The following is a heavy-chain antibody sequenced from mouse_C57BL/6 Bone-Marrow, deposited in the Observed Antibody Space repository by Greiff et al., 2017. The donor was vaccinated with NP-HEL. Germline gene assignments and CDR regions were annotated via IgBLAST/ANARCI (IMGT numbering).Heavy chain of an antibody. J-gene: IGHJ4*01. CDR3: TYYYGSSYALRY. CDR1: GFTFSDAW. CDR2: IRNKANNHAT. V-gene: IGHV6-6*01. D-gene: IGHD1-1*01. Sequence: EVQLVESGGGLVQPGGSMKLSCAASGFTFSDAWMDWVRQSPEKGLEWVAEIRNKANNHATYYAESVKGRFTISRDDSKSSVYLQMNSLRAEDTGIYYCTYYYGSSYALRYWGQGTSVTVSS.